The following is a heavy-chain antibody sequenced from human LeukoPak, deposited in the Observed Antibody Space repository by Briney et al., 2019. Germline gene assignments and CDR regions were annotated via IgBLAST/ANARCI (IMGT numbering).Heavy chain of an antibody. CDR1: GGSISSSSYY. V-gene: IGHV4-39*01. Sequence: ASETLSLTCTVSGGSISSSSYYWGWIRQPPGKGLEWIGSIYCSGSTYYNPSLKSRVTISVDTSKNQFSLKLSSVTAADTAVYYCARHRVFVGYQLLIDSSSSGDDYWGQGTLVTVSS. CDR2: IYCSGST. CDR3: ARHRVFVGYQLLIDSSSSGDDY. J-gene: IGHJ4*02. D-gene: IGHD6-6*01.